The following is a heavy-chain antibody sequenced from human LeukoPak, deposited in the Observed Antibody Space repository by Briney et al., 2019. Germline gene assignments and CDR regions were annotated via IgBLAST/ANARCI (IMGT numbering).Heavy chain of an antibody. Sequence: GGSLRLSCAASGFTFSSYSMNWVRQAPGKGLEWVSYISSSSSTIYYADSVKGRFTISRDNAKNSLYLQMNSLRAEDTAVYYCARDLDPESGSPAWFDPWGQGTLVTVSS. D-gene: IGHD1-26*01. V-gene: IGHV3-48*04. CDR3: ARDLDPESGSPAWFDP. CDR1: GFTFSSYS. CDR2: ISSSSSTI. J-gene: IGHJ5*02.